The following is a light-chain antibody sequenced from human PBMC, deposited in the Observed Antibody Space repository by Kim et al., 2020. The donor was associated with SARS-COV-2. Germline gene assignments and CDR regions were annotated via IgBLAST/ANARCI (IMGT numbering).Light chain of an antibody. CDR2: DTD. CDR3: ATWDDSLGAYV. CDR1: RSNIGRNY. V-gene: IGLV1-47*01. J-gene: IGLJ1*01. Sequence: QSVLTQPPSASGTPGQRVTISCSGSRSNIGRNYVYWYHQVPGTAPKLLIHDTDQRPSGVPDRFSGSKSDTSASLAISGLRSEDEADYYCATWDDSLGAYVFGTGTKVTVL.